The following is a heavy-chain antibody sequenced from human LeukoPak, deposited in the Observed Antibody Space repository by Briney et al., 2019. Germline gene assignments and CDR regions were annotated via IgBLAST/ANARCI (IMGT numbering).Heavy chain of an antibody. CDR1: GGSFSGYY. Sequence: PSETLSLTCAAYGGSFSGYYWSWIRQPPGKGLEWIGEINHSGSTNYNPSLKSRVTISVDTSKNQFSLRLSSVTAADTAVYYCARKSIVTAGRKPYDYWDQGTLVTVSP. J-gene: IGHJ4*02. CDR3: ARKSIVTAGRKPYDY. V-gene: IGHV4-34*01. CDR2: INHSGST. D-gene: IGHD6-13*01.